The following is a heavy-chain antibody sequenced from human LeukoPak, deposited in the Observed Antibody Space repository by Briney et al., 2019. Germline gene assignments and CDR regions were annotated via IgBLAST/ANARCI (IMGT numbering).Heavy chain of an antibody. Sequence: GGSLRLSCATSGFTFSTYAMSWVRQAPGKGLEWVSAIRGGGSSRYYADSVKGRFTISRDNSKNTLYLQMNSLRAEDTAVYYCANDRLHLSNEPTNFAYWGQGTLVTLSS. D-gene: IGHD2-21*01. J-gene: IGHJ4*02. CDR1: GFTFSTYA. CDR2: IRGGGSSR. CDR3: ANDRLHLSNEPTNFAY. V-gene: IGHV3-23*01.